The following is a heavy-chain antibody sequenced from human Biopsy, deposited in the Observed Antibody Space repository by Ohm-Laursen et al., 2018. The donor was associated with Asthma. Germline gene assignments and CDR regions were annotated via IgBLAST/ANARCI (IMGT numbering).Heavy chain of an antibody. CDR1: GFTFSSSA. CDR3: ARDSLGISGTIYWYDW. J-gene: IGHJ4*02. D-gene: IGHD1-7*01. Sequence: GSLRLSCAASGFTFSSSAMSWVRQAPGKGLERVSAITGSGGTTYYADSVRGRFTISRDNSKNTLYLQMNSLTPDDTAVYFCARDSLGISGTIYWYDWWGQGTLVTVSS. CDR2: ITGSGGTT. V-gene: IGHV3-23*01.